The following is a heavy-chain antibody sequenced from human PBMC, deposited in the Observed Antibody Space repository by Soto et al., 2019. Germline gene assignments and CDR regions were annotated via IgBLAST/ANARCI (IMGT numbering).Heavy chain of an antibody. V-gene: IGHV3-11*05. CDR1: GFTFSDYY. Sequence: QVQLVESGGGLVKPGGSLRLSCAASGFTFSDYYMSWIRQAPGKGLEWLSYISSSSTYTSYADSVKGRFIISRDNAKNSLHLQMNRLRAEDTVVYYCAREGPGNSIWYVDSWGQGTLVTVSS. CDR3: AREGPGNSIWYVDS. J-gene: IGHJ4*02. CDR2: ISSSSTYT. D-gene: IGHD6-13*01.